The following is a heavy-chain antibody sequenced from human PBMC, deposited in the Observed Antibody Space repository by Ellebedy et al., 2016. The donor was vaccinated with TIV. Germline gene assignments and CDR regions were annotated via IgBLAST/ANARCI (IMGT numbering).Heavy chain of an antibody. D-gene: IGHD4-17*01. V-gene: IGHV3-48*01. Sequence: PGGSLRLSCAASGFTFSSYSMNWVRQAPGKGPEWLSYISRSCSTIFYADSVKGRFTISRDNAKSSLYLQMNSLRAEDTAVYYCARGGIYDYGEYPDFWGQGTLVTVSS. CDR3: ARGGIYDYGEYPDF. CDR1: GFTFSSYS. CDR2: ISRSCSTI. J-gene: IGHJ4*02.